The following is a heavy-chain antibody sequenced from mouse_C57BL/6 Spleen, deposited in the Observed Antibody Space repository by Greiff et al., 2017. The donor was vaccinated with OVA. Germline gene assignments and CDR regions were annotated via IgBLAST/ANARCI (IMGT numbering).Heavy chain of an antibody. CDR2: IDPSDSYT. CDR3: ARFFYYGSSCEG. V-gene: IGHV1-69*01. CDR1: GYTFTSYW. D-gene: IGHD1-1*01. Sequence: VQLQQPGAELVMPGASVKLSCKASGYTFTSYWMHWVKQRPGQGLEWIGEIDPSDSYTNYNQKFKGKSTLTVDKSSSTAYMQLSSLTSEDSAVYYCARFFYYGSSCEGWGTGTTVTVSS. J-gene: IGHJ1*03.